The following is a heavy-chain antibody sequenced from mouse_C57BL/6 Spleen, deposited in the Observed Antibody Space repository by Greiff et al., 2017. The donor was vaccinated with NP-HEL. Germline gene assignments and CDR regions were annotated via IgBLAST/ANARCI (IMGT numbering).Heavy chain of an antibody. CDR2: IDPSDSYT. Sequence: VQLQQPGAELVKPGASVKLSCKASGYTFTSYWMQWVKQRPGQGLEWIGEIDPSDSYTNYNQKFKGKATLTVDTSSSTAYMQLSSLTSEDSAVYYCARSREMDYWGQGTSVTVSS. CDR1: GYTFTSYW. J-gene: IGHJ4*01. V-gene: IGHV1-50*01. CDR3: ARSREMDY.